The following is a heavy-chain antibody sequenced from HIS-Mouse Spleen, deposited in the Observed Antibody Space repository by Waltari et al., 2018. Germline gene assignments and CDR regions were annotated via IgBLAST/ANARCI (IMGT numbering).Heavy chain of an antibody. CDR2: MNPNSGNT. D-gene: IGHD3-3*01. CDR1: GYTLTRYD. CDR3: ARVYYDFWSGYYY. Sequence: QAHLVQSGAEVTQPGDSVKVSCKASGYTLTRYDINWVRQATGQGLEWMGWMNPNSGNTGYAQKFQGRVTMTRTTSISTAYMELSSLRSEDTAVYYCARVYYDFWSGYYYWGQGTLVTVSS. J-gene: IGHJ4*02. V-gene: IGHV1-8*01.